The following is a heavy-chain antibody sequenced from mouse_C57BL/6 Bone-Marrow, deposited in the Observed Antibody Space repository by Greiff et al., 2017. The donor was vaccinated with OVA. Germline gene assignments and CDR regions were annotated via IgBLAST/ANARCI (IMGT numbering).Heavy chain of an antibody. Sequence: QVQLQQPGAELVKPGASVKVSCKASGYTFTSYWMHWVKQRPGQGLEWIGMIHPSDSDTNYNQKFKGKAILTVDKSSSTAYMQLSSLTSEDSAVYYCASTTVLAQDYFDYWGQGTTLTVSS. CDR1: GYTFTSYW. J-gene: IGHJ2*01. CDR2: IHPSDSDT. V-gene: IGHV1-74*01. CDR3: ASTTVLAQDYFDY. D-gene: IGHD1-1*01.